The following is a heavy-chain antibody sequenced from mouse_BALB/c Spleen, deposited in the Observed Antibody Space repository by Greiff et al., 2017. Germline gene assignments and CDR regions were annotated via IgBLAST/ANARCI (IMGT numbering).Heavy chain of an antibody. Sequence: QVQLQQSGPGLVSPSQSLSITCTVSGFSLTGYGVNWVRQPPGKGLEWLGMIWGDGSTDYNSALKSRLSISKDNSKSQVFLKMNSLQTDDTARYYCAREDYYGSPWFAYWGQGTLVTVSA. CDR2: IWGDGST. D-gene: IGHD1-1*01. J-gene: IGHJ3*01. CDR3: AREDYYGSPWFAY. V-gene: IGHV2-6-7*01. CDR1: GFSLTGYG.